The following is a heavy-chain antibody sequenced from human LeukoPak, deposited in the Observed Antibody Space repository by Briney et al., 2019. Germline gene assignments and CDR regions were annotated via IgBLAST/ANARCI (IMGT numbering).Heavy chain of an antibody. Sequence: ASVKVSCKASGGTFSSYAIGWVRQAPGQGLEWMGGIIPIFGTANYAQKFQGRVTITADESTSTAYMELSSLRSEDTAVYYCARGFEDGYPTAVDYWGQGTLVTVSS. V-gene: IGHV1-69*13. CDR1: GGTFSSYA. CDR2: IIPIFGTA. D-gene: IGHD5-24*01. CDR3: ARGFEDGYPTAVDY. J-gene: IGHJ4*02.